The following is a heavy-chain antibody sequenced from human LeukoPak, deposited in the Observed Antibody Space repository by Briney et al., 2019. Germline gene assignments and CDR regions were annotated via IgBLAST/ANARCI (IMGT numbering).Heavy chain of an antibody. J-gene: IGHJ4*02. D-gene: IGHD3-10*01. CDR3: ARGGHYYGSGSYYLDY. CDR1: GFTFSDYN. Sequence: GGSLRLSYAAAGFTFSDYNMRWIRQAPGKGLEWVSSISRSGSTKYYADSVRGRFTISRDNAKNSLFLQMNSLRAEDTAVYYCARGGHYYGSGSYYLDYWGQGNLVTVSS. V-gene: IGHV3-11*04. CDR2: ISRSGSTK.